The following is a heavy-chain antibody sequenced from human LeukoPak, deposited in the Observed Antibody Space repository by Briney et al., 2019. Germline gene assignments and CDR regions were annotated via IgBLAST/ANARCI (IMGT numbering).Heavy chain of an antibody. Sequence: GGSLRLSCAASGFTFSSYAMSWVRQAPGKGLEWVSATSGSGGSTYYADSVKGRFTISRDNSKNTLYLQMNSLRAEDTAVYYCAKHTGGGKDYDGMDVWGQGTTVTVSS. D-gene: IGHD2-8*02. V-gene: IGHV3-23*01. CDR2: TSGSGGST. J-gene: IGHJ6*02. CDR3: AKHTGGGKDYDGMDV. CDR1: GFTFSSYA.